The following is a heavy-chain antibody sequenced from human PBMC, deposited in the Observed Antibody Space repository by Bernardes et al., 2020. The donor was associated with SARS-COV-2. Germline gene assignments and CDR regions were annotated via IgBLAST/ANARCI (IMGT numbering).Heavy chain of an antibody. D-gene: IGHD5-18*01. CDR2: IYYSGST. V-gene: IGHV4-39*01. J-gene: IGHJ4*02. CDR3: ARQLWLRGYFDY. Sequence: SEPLSLTCTVSGGSISSSSYYWGWLRQPPGKGLEWIGSIYYSGSTYYNPSLKSRVTISVDTSKNQFSLKLSSVTAADTAVYYCARQLWLRGYFDYWGQGTLVTVSS. CDR1: GGSISSSSYY.